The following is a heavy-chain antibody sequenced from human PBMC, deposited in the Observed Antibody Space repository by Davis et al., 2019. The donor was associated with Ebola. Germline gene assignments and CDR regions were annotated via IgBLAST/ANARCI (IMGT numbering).Heavy chain of an antibody. CDR1: GFTFSSYG. CDR2: IWYDGSNK. D-gene: IGHD2-15*01. J-gene: IGHJ4*02. CDR3: AREHCSGGSCYHDY. V-gene: IGHV3-33*01. Sequence: GESLKISCAASGFTFSSYGMHWVRQAPGKGLEWVAVIWYDGSNKYYADSVKGRFTISRDNSKNTLYLQMNSLRAEDTAVYYCAREHCSGGSCYHDYWGQGTLVTVSS.